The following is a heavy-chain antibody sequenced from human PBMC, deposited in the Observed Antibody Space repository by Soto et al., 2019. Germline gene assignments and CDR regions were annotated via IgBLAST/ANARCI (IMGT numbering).Heavy chain of an antibody. CDR1: GFTFSSYA. D-gene: IGHD2-15*01. Sequence: GGSLRLSCAASGFTFSSYAMSWVRQAPGKGLEWVSAISGSGGSTYYADSVKGRFTISGDNSKNTRYLQMNSLRAEDTAVYYCAKGSGDIVVVVAATENWFDPWGQGTLVTVSS. CDR2: ISGSGGST. CDR3: AKGSGDIVVVVAATENWFDP. J-gene: IGHJ5*02. V-gene: IGHV3-23*01.